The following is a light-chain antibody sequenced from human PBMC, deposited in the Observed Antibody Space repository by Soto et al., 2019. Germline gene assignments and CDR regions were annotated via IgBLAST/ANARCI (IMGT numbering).Light chain of an antibody. Sequence: EIVLTQSPATLSLSPGVRATLSCRASQTFSSHLAWYQQKPGQAPRLLIYDASKRATGIPARFSGRGSGTDFTLTISSLEPEDFAVYYCQQRANWPPVITFGQGTRLEIK. CDR3: QQRANWPPVIT. CDR2: DAS. CDR1: QTFSSH. V-gene: IGKV3-11*01. J-gene: IGKJ5*01.